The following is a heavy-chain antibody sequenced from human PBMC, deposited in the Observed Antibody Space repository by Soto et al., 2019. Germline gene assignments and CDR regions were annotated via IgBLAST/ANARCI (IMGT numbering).Heavy chain of an antibody. D-gene: IGHD3-10*01. CDR2: IIPIAAIA. CDR1: GGTFSRYT. Sequence: QVQLVQSGAEVKKPGSSVKVSCKASGGTFSRYTINWVRQAPGQGLEWMGRIIPIAAIANYTQKFQGRVTMTVDKSSTTVYMELSSLRSDDTAVYYCARGSTIVRGAPSWFDPWGQGTLVTVSS. CDR3: ARGSTIVRGAPSWFDP. J-gene: IGHJ5*02. V-gene: IGHV1-69*02.